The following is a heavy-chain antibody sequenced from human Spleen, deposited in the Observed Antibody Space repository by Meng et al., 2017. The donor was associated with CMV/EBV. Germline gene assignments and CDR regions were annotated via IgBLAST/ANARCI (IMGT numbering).Heavy chain of an antibody. D-gene: IGHD3-10*01. J-gene: IGHJ4*02. CDR3: MRGGIITLSGGITRKPYYFDY. CDR1: YS. V-gene: IGHV1-2*02. Sequence: YSMHWVRQAPGQGLEWMGWINVDSGGTYFAQNFQGRVTMTRDTSISTVYMEVSRLRSDDTAAYYCMRGGIITLSGGITRKPYYFDYWGQGTLVTVSS. CDR2: INVDSGGT.